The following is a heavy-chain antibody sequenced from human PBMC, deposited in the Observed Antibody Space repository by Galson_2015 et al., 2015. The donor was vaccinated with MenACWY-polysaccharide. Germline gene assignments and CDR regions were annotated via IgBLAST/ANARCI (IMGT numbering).Heavy chain of an antibody. V-gene: IGHV3-7*01. Sequence: SLRLSCAASGFTFSSYWMSWVRQAPGKGLEWVANIKQDGSEKYHVDSVKGRFTISRDNAKNSLYLQMNSLRAEDTAVYYCARYYDSSGESSFDYWGQGTLVTVSS. CDR3: ARYYDSSGESSFDY. CDR1: GFTFSSYW. J-gene: IGHJ4*02. D-gene: IGHD3-22*01. CDR2: IKQDGSEK.